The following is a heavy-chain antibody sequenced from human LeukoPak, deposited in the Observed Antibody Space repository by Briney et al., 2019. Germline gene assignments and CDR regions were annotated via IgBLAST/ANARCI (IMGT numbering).Heavy chain of an antibody. J-gene: IGHJ4*02. CDR1: GFTFSSYA. D-gene: IGHD3-16*01. CDR2: ISGSGGST. V-gene: IGHV3-23*01. CDR3: AKDTAAADAWGVFDY. Sequence: PGGSLRLSCAASGFTFSSYAMSWVRQAPGKGLEWVSAISGSGGSTYYADSVKGRFTISRDNSKNTLYLQMNSLRAEDMAVYYCAKDTAAADAWGVFDYWGQGTLVTVSS.